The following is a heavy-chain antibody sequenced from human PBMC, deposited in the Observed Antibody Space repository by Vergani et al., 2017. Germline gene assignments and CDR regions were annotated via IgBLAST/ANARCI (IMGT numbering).Heavy chain of an antibody. V-gene: IGHV5-51*01. D-gene: IGHD1-1*01. Sequence: EVELVLSGPEMRKPGESLKISCQGSEYSFGNYWIGWVRQMPGKGLEWMGIIYPADSDTRYSPSFQGQVTISADKSLSTAFLQWDSLKASDTALYYCARHTTYTDSWGQGTLVTVSS. CDR1: EYSFGNYW. CDR2: IYPADSDT. J-gene: IGHJ4*02. CDR3: ARHTTYTDS.